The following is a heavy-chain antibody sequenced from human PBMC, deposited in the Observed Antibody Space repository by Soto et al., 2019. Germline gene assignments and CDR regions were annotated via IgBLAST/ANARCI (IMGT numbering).Heavy chain of an antibody. V-gene: IGHV1-3*01. CDR1: GYTFTSYA. CDR3: ACRSTYYFDY. Sequence: QVQLVQSGAEVKKPGASVKASCKASGYTFTSYAMHWVRQAPGQRLKWMGWINAGNGNTKYSQKFRGRITITRDTSASTVYMGLSILRSEDTAVYYCACRSTYYFDYWGRGTLVSVSS. J-gene: IGHJ4*02. CDR2: INAGNGNT. D-gene: IGHD2-15*01.